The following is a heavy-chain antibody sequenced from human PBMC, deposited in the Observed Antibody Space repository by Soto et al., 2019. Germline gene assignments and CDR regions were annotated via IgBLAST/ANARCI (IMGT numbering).Heavy chain of an antibody. CDR1: GFTFSSYS. Sequence: PGGSLRLSCAASGFTFSSYSMNWVRQAPGKGLEWVSYISSSSSTIYYADSVKGRFTISRDNAKNSLYLQMNSLRAEDTAVYYCARAALWFGRTYYYYYMDVWGKGTTVTVSS. V-gene: IGHV3-48*01. D-gene: IGHD3-10*01. CDR2: ISSSSSTI. CDR3: ARAALWFGRTYYYYYMDV. J-gene: IGHJ6*03.